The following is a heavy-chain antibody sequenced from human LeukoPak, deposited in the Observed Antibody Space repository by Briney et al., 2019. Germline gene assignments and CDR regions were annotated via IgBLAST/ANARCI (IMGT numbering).Heavy chain of an antibody. CDR1: GVTLSSYA. D-gene: IGHD1-26*01. CDR2: ISSSGSGGNT. Sequence: GGSLRLSCEASGVTLSSYAMSWARQAPGKGLEWVSGISSSGSGGNTYYADSVKGRFTISRDSSQNTLFLHMNSLRAEDTAIYYCAKDRTVGASYWYFDLWGRSTLVTVSS. J-gene: IGHJ2*01. CDR3: AKDRTVGASYWYFDL. V-gene: IGHV3-23*01.